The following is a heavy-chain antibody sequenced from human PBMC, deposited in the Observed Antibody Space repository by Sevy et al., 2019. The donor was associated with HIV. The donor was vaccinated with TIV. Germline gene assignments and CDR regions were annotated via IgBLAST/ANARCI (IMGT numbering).Heavy chain of an antibody. CDR1: GFTVSSNY. D-gene: IGHD6-19*01. Sequence: GGSLRLSCAASGFTVSSNYMSWVRQAPGKGLEWVSVIYSGGSTCYADSVKGRFTISRDNSKNTLYLQMNSLRAEDTAVYYCARDIAVAGNDAFDIWGQGTMVTVSS. J-gene: IGHJ3*02. CDR2: IYSGGST. CDR3: ARDIAVAGNDAFDI. V-gene: IGHV3-53*01.